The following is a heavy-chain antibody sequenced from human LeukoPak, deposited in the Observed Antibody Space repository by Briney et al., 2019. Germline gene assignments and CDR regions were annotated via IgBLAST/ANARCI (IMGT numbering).Heavy chain of an antibody. CDR3: AKEAGRYGTSRWFDP. CDR2: ISYDGSNK. V-gene: IGHV3-30*18. J-gene: IGHJ5*02. Sequence: PGGSLRLSCAASGFTFSSYGMHWVRQAPGKGLEWVAVISYDGSNKYYADSVKGRFTISRDNSKNTLYLQMNSLRAEDTAVYYCAKEAGRYGTSRWFDPWGQGTLVTVSS. D-gene: IGHD4-17*01. CDR1: GFTFSSYG.